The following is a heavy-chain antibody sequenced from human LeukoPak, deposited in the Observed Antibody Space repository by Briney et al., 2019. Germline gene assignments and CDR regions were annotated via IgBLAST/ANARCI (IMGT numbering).Heavy chain of an antibody. Sequence: ASVKVSCKASGYTFTSYGISWVRQAPGQGLEWMGWISAYNGNTNYAQELQGRVTMTTDTSTSTAYMELRSLRSDDTAVYYCAREVVVTANSLYYYYYYYMDVWGKGTTVTVSS. D-gene: IGHD2-21*02. CDR3: AREVVVTANSLYYYYYYYMDV. CDR2: ISAYNGNT. V-gene: IGHV1-18*01. J-gene: IGHJ6*03. CDR1: GYTFTSYG.